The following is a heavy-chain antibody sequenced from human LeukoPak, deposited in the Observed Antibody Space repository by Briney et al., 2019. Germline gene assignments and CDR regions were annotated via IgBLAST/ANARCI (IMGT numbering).Heavy chain of an antibody. D-gene: IGHD3-9*01. Sequence: GGSLRLSCAASGFTFDDYAMLWVRQAPGKGLEWVSLISGDGVTTYYADSVKGRFTISRDNSENSLYLQMNSLRTEDTALYYCARDGRYFDWLSPYYFDYWGQGTLVTVSS. CDR1: GFTFDDYA. CDR2: ISGDGVTT. CDR3: ARDGRYFDWLSPYYFDY. J-gene: IGHJ4*02. V-gene: IGHV3-43*02.